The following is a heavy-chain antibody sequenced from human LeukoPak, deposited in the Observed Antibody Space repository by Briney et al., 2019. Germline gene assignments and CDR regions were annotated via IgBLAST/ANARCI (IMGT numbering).Heavy chain of an antibody. CDR1: GYTLTGYY. Sequence: ASVKVSCKASGYTLTGYYMHWVRQAPGQGLEWMGRINPNSGGTNYAQKFQGRVTMTRDTSISTAYMELSRLRSDDTAVYYCARGRSSGWYEHPFDYWGQGTLVTVSS. V-gene: IGHV1-2*06. D-gene: IGHD6-19*01. CDR2: INPNSGGT. J-gene: IGHJ4*02. CDR3: ARGRSSGWYEHPFDY.